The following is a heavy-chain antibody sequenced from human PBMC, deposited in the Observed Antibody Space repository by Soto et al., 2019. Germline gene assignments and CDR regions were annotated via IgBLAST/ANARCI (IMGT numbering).Heavy chain of an antibody. V-gene: IGHV3-30*18. D-gene: IGHD1-26*01. CDR2: ISYDGSNK. Sequence: QVQLVESGGGVVQPGRSLRLSCAASGFTFSSYGMHWVRQAPGKGLEWVAVISYDGSNKYYADSVKGRFTISRDNSKNSLYLQMNSLRAEDTAVYYCAKLFLVGATLDYWGQGTLVTVSS. J-gene: IGHJ4*02. CDR1: GFTFSSYG. CDR3: AKLFLVGATLDY.